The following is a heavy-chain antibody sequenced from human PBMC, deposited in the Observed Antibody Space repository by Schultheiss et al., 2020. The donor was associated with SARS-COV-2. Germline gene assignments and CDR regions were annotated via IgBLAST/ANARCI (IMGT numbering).Heavy chain of an antibody. J-gene: IGHJ6*02. Sequence: GGSLRLSCAASGFTFSDYAMSWVRQVPGKGLEWVSVLSASGGSATYADSVKGRFTISRDNSKHTLYLQMNSLTAQDTAVYYCAKDNLGYCSGGSCYYYGMDVWGQGTTVTVSS. V-gene: IGHV3-23*01. D-gene: IGHD2-15*01. CDR3: AKDNLGYCSGGSCYYYGMDV. CDR2: LSASGGSA. CDR1: GFTFSDYA.